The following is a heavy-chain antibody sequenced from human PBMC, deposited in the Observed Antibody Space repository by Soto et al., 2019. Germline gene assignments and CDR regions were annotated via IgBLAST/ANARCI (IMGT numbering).Heavy chain of an antibody. CDR2: SSATGAGT. Sequence: GGSLRLSCAASGFTFSSCGMTWVRQAPGKGLEWVSFSSATGAGTYYADSVKGRFTISRDNSKNTLYLQMTSLRADDTAVYYCAKDRRAGGNYGFYSDFWGQGALVTVSS. CDR3: AKDRRAGGNYGFYSDF. CDR1: GFTFSSCG. D-gene: IGHD1-7*01. J-gene: IGHJ4*02. V-gene: IGHV3-23*01.